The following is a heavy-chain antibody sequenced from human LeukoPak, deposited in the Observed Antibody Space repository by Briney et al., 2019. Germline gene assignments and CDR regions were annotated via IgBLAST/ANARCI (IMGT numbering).Heavy chain of an antibody. J-gene: IGHJ6*03. CDR1: GFTFGDYA. V-gene: IGHV3-49*03. CDR2: IRSKAYGGTT. CDR3: TRDTPGYDYVWGSYRFYYYMDV. Sequence: GGSQRLSCTASGFTFGDYAMSWFRQAPGKGLEWVGFIRSKAYGGTTEYAASVKGRFTISRDDSKSIAYLQMNSLKTEDTAVYYCTRDTPGYDYVWGSYRFYYYMDVWGKGTTVTVSS. D-gene: IGHD3-16*02.